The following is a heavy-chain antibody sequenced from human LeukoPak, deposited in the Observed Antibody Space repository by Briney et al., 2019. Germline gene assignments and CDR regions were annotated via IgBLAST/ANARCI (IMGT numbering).Heavy chain of an antibody. CDR1: GFTFSNYG. Sequence: QTGRSLRLSCAASGFTFSNYGMYWVRQAPGKGLEWGAVISYDGANKYYADSVKGRFTISRDNSKNTLYLQMHMMRAEDTALFYCAKLDGRRGYSFDYWRRGTVVSVSS. D-gene: IGHD3-9*01. J-gene: IGHJ4*02. CDR3: AKLDGRRGYSFDY. V-gene: IGHV3-30*18. CDR2: ISYDGANK.